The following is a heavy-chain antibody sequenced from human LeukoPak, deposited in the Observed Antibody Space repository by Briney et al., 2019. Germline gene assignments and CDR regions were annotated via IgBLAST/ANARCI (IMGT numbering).Heavy chain of an antibody. CDR1: GFTFSSYW. D-gene: IGHD6-19*01. J-gene: IGHJ4*02. V-gene: IGHV3-74*01. CDR3: ASLPVGAVAGTRDD. CDR2: INSDGSST. Sequence: GGSLRLSCAASGFTFSSYWMHWVRQAPGKGLVWVSRINSDGSSTTYADSVKGRFTISRDNAKNTLYLQMNSLRAEDTAVYYCASLPVGAVAGTRDDWGQGTLVTVSS.